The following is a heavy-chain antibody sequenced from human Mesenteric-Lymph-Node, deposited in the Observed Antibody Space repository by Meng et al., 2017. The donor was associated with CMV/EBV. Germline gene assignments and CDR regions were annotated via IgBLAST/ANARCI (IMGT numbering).Heavy chain of an antibody. Sequence: GGSFTDYSWDWIRQSPGKGLEWIGEIHHSGRTNYNPSLMSRLTMSVDTSKNQFSLKLKSVTAADTAVYFCARGRSNLVPAPMGWFDSWGLGSLVTVSS. CDR3: ARGRSNLVPAPMGWFDS. D-gene: IGHD2-2*01. CDR1: GGSFTDYS. CDR2: IHHSGRT. J-gene: IGHJ5*01. V-gene: IGHV4-34*01.